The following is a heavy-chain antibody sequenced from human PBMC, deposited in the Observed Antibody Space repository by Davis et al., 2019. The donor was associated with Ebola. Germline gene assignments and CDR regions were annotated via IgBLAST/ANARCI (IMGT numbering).Heavy chain of an antibody. Sequence: GESLKISCAASGFTFSSYSMNWVRQAPGKGLEWVSSISSSSSYIYYADSVKGRFTIPRDNSKNTLFLQMNSLRAEDTAVYYCAKDVGIYSNYYYYGMDVWGQGTTVTVSS. V-gene: IGHV3-21*04. D-gene: IGHD4-11*01. CDR2: ISSSSSYI. CDR1: GFTFSSYS. CDR3: AKDVGIYSNYYYYGMDV. J-gene: IGHJ6*02.